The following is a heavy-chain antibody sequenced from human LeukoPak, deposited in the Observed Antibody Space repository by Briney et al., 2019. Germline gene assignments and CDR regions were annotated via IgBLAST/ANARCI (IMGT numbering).Heavy chain of an antibody. CDR2: ISWNSGSI. Sequence: PGRSLRLSCAASGFTFDDYAMHWVRQAPGKGLEWVSGISWNSGSIGYADSVKGRFTISRDNAKNSLYLQMNSLRAEDTAVYYCARDFLPWLVLDYWGQGTLVTVSS. CDR3: ARDFLPWLVLDY. CDR1: GFTFDDYA. D-gene: IGHD6-19*01. J-gene: IGHJ4*02. V-gene: IGHV3-9*01.